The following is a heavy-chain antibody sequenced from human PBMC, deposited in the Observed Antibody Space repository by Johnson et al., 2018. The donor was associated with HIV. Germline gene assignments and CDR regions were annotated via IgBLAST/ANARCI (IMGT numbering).Heavy chain of an antibody. V-gene: IGHV3-73*01. CDR2: IRSKPYSSAT. D-gene: IGHD3-22*01. J-gene: IGHJ3*02. CDR3: TRTDDAYHYDTFGYIDAFDI. Sequence: EVQLVESGGGLVQPGGSLKLSCAASGLTFSDSALHWVRQAPEKGLEWVGRIRSKPYSSATAYAASVTGRFTISRDDSQNMTYLQMNSLKTEDTAVYYCTRTDDAYHYDTFGYIDAFDIWGQGTMVTVSS. CDR1: GLTFSDSA.